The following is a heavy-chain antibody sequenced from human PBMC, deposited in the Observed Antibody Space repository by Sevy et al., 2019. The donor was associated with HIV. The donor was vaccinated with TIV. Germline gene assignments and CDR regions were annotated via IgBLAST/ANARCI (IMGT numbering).Heavy chain of an antibody. D-gene: IGHD3-10*01. Sequence: SGPTLVNPTQTLTLTCTFSGFSLSTSGVGVGWIRQPPGKALEWLALIYWDDDKRYSPSLKSRLTITKDTSKNQVVLTMTNMDPVDTATYYCALPVSQFAQKKPTPFDYWGQGTLVTVSS. CDR1: GFSLSTSGVG. CDR3: ALPVSQFAQKKPTPFDY. CDR2: IYWDDDK. J-gene: IGHJ4*02. V-gene: IGHV2-5*02.